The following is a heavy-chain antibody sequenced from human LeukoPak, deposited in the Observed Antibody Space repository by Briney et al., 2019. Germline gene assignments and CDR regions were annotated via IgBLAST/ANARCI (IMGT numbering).Heavy chain of an antibody. D-gene: IGHD3-3*01. J-gene: IGHJ4*02. V-gene: IGHV3-9*01. CDR3: AKAMGYDFWSGYFDY. CDR2: ISWNSGSI. Sequence: PGGSLRLSCAASGFTFDDYAMHWVRQAPEKGLEWVSGISWNSGSIGYADSVKGRFTISRDNAKNSLYLQMNGLRAEDTALYYCAKAMGYDFWSGYFDYWGQGTLVTVSS. CDR1: GFTFDDYA.